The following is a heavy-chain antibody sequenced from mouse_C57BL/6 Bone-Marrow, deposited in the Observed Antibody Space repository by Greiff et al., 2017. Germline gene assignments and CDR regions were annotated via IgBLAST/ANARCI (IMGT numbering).Heavy chain of an antibody. CDR3: ARSFNTTGGEFAY. CDR2: IRNKANGYTT. D-gene: IGHD1-1*01. Sequence: EVQLVESGGGLVQPGGSLSLSCAASGFTFTDYYMSWVRQPPGKALEWLGFIRNKANGYTTEYSASVKGRFTISRDNCQSILYLQMNALRAEDSATYYCARSFNTTGGEFAYWGQGTLVTVSA. J-gene: IGHJ3*01. CDR1: GFTFTDYY. V-gene: IGHV7-3*01.